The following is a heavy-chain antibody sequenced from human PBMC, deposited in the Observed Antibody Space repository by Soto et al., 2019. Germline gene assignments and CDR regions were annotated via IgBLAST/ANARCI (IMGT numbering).Heavy chain of an antibody. V-gene: IGHV1-46*01. CDR3: ARHHGPTTSENWFDP. Sequence: ASVKVSCKASGFSFSDYFMHWVRQAPGQGLEWMGIINPSGDSRNYAQKFQGRVTITRDTSTSTVYMDLSSLRYEGTAVYYCARHHGPTTSENWFDPWGQGTLVTVSS. CDR1: GFSFSDYF. CDR2: INPSGDSR. D-gene: IGHD5-12*01. J-gene: IGHJ5*02.